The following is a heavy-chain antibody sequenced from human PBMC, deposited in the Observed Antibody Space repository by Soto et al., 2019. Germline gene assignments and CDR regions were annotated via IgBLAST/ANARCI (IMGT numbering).Heavy chain of an antibody. CDR1: GWSFSGYY. J-gene: IGHJ6*02. D-gene: IGHD4-17*01. CDR2: INHSGST. Sequence: SSETLSLTCAFYGWSFSGYYWTWIRQPPGKGLEWIGEINHSGSTNYNPSLKSRVTISVDTSKNQFSLRLSSVTAADTAVYYCAGDYAPQRDYFYGMDVWGQGTTVTVSS. V-gene: IGHV4-34*01. CDR3: AGDYAPQRDYFYGMDV.